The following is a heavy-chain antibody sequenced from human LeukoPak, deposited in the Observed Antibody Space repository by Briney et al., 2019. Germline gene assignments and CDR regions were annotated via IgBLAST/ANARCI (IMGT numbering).Heavy chain of an antibody. CDR1: GGSFSGYY. D-gene: IGHD6-19*01. CDR3: ARGQQWLVGHDY. CDR2: INHSGST. V-gene: IGHV4-34*01. Sequence: SETLSLTCAVYGGSFSGYYWSWIRQPPGKGLEWIGEINHSGSTNYSPSLKSRVTISVDTSKNQFSLKLGSVTAADTAVYYCARGQQWLVGHDYWGQGTLVTVSS. J-gene: IGHJ4*02.